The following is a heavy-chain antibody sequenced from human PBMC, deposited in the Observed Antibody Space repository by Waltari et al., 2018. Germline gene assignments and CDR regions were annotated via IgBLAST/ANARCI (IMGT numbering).Heavy chain of an antibody. Sequence: EVQLLESGGGLVQRGGSLRLSCAVSGFIFSRFAMSWVRQTPGKGLEWVAGTSASSGSTYYADSVQCRFTISRDNSKKRVLLQMNSLRAEDTATYYCTKMRRNLPRDIIDNWGQGTQVIIAS. J-gene: IGHJ4*02. V-gene: IGHV3-23*01. CDR2: TSASSGST. CDR1: GFIFSRFA. CDR3: TKMRRNLPRDIIDN.